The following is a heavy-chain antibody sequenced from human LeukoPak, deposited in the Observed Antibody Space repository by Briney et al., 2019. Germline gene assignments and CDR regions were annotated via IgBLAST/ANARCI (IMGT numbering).Heavy chain of an antibody. V-gene: IGHV1-3*01. CDR1: GYTFTSYA. J-gene: IGHJ5*02. CDR3: ARGGGYSTTNWFDP. D-gene: IGHD3-3*01. CDR2: INAGNGNT. Sequence: ASVKVSCKASGYTFTSYAMHWVRQAPGQRLKWLGWINAGNGNTKYSQKFQGRVTITRDTSASTAYMELSSLRSEDTAVYYCARGGGYSTTNWFDPWGQGTLVTVSS.